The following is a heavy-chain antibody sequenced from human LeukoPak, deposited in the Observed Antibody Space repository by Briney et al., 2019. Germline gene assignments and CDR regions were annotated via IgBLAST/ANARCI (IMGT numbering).Heavy chain of an antibody. Sequence: TSETLSLTCIVSGGSISSYYWSWIRQPAGKGLEWIGRIYTSGSTNYNPSLKSRVTMSVDTSKNQFSLKLSSVTAADTAVYYCAREQPLYCSGGSCYGDFDYWGQGTLVTVSS. D-gene: IGHD2-15*01. J-gene: IGHJ4*02. CDR2: IYTSGST. CDR3: AREQPLYCSGGSCYGDFDY. V-gene: IGHV4-4*07. CDR1: GGSISSYY.